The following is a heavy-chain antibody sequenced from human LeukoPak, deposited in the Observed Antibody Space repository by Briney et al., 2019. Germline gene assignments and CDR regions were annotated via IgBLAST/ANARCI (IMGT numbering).Heavy chain of an antibody. CDR3: ARSSRGSGWYNWFDP. V-gene: IGHV1-2*02. CDR1: GYTFTGYY. CDR2: INPNSGGT. D-gene: IGHD6-19*01. J-gene: IGHJ5*02. Sequence: ASVKVSCKASGYTFTGYYMHWVRQAPGQGLEWMGWINPNSGGTNYAQKFQGRVTMTRDMSISTAYMELSRLRSDDTAVYYCARSSRGSGWYNWFDPWGQGTLVTVSS.